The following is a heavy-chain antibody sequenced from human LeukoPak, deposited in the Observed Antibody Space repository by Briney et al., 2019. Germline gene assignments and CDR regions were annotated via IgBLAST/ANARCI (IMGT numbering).Heavy chain of an antibody. V-gene: IGHV4-59*12. CDR1: GGSISSYY. D-gene: IGHD3-10*01. CDR3: ARSPRGEDAFDI. J-gene: IGHJ3*02. Sequence: PSETLSLTCTVSGGSISSYYWSWIRQPPGKGLEWIGYIYYSGSTNYNPSLKSRVTISADTSKNQFSLKLSAVTAADTAVYYCARSPRGEDAFDIWGQGTMVTVSS. CDR2: IYYSGST.